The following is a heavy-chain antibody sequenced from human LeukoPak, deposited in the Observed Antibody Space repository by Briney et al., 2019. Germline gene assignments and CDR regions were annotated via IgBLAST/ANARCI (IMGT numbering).Heavy chain of an antibody. V-gene: IGHV3-30-3*01. J-gene: IGHJ4*02. CDR2: ISYDGSNK. Sequence: GGSLRLSCAASGFTFSSYAMHWVRQAPGKGLEWVAVISYDGSNKYYADSVKGRFTISRDNSKNTLYLQMNSLRAEDTAVYYCARDNLFDYFDYWGQGTLVTVFS. CDR1: GFTFSSYA. D-gene: IGHD3-3*01. CDR3: ARDNLFDYFDY.